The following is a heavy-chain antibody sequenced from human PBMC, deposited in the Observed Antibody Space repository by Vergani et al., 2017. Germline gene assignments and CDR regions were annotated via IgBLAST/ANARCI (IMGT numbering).Heavy chain of an antibody. Sequence: EVQLLESGGGLVQPGGSLRLSCAASGFTFSSYAMSWVRQAPGKGMEWVSAISGSGGSTYYADSVKGRFTISRDNSKNTLYLQMNSLRAEDTAVYYCAKVVSDCSGGSCRWGQGTLVTVSS. D-gene: IGHD2-15*01. CDR1: GFTFSSYA. V-gene: IGHV3-23*01. CDR2: ISGSGGST. CDR3: AKVVSDCSGGSCR. J-gene: IGHJ4*02.